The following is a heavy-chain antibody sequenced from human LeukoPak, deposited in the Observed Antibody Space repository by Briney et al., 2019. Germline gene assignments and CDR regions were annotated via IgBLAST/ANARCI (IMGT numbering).Heavy chain of an antibody. CDR1: GGSISSYY. CDR2: IYYSGST. J-gene: IGHJ3*02. V-gene: IGHV4-59*12. Sequence: SETQSLTCTVSGGSISSYYWSWIRQPPGKGLEWSGYIYYSGSTNYNPSLKIRVTISVDTSKNHFSLKLSSVTAADTAVYYCAQTGYCSSISCYSHAFDIWGQGTMVTVSS. CDR3: AQTGYCSSISCYSHAFDI. D-gene: IGHD2-2*01.